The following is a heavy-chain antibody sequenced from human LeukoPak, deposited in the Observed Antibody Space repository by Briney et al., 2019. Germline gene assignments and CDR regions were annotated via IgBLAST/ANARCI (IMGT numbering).Heavy chain of an antibody. CDR2: FDPEDGET. D-gene: IGHD1-7*01. V-gene: IGHV1-24*01. Sequence: ASVKVSCKVSGYTLTELSMHWVRQAPGKGLEWMGGFDPEDGETIYAQKFQGRVTMTEDTSTDTAYMELSSLRSEDMAVYYCATAIAGTTPSYFDYWGQGTLVTVSS. J-gene: IGHJ4*02. CDR1: GYTLTELS. CDR3: ATAIAGTTPSYFDY.